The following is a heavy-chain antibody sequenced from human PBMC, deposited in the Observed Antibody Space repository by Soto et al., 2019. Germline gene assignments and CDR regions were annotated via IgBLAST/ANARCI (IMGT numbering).Heavy chain of an antibody. Sequence: LSLTCTVSGGSIRVQSYYWTWIRQTPGKGLEWVGSSYYSGTSYFNPALKGRVTISVDTSTNQFSLRLTSVTAADTAVYYCKRRYNWNDDYFEPWGQGTLVTVSS. CDR2: SYYSGTS. V-gene: IGHV4-39*01. CDR1: GGSIRVQSYY. D-gene: IGHD1-20*01. J-gene: IGHJ5*02. CDR3: KRRYNWNDDYFEP.